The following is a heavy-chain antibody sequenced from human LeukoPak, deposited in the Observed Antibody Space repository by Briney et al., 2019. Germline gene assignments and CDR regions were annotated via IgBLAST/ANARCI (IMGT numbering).Heavy chain of an antibody. V-gene: IGHV4-59*01. CDR3: ARVDYDGYNPYYFDY. Sequence: PSGTLSLTCTVSGGSISSYYWSWIRQPPGKGLEWIGYIYYSGSTNYNPSPKSRVTISVDTSKNQFSLKLSSVTAADTAVYYCARVDYDGYNPYYFDYWGQGTLVTVSS. D-gene: IGHD5-24*01. CDR2: IYYSGST. CDR1: GGSISSYY. J-gene: IGHJ4*02.